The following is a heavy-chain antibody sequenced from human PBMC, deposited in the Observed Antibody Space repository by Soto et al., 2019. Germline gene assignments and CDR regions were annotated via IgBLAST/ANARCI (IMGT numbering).Heavy chain of an antibody. Sequence: SETLRLTYTVAGGSIISYYWSWIRQPPGKGLEWIGYIYYSGSTNYSPSLKSRVTISGDTSKNQFSLKLSSVTAADTAVYYCARRYGGTFDYWGQGTLVTVSS. D-gene: IGHD2-15*01. CDR3: ARRYGGTFDY. CDR1: GGSIISYY. J-gene: IGHJ4*02. V-gene: IGHV4-59*08. CDR2: IYYSGST.